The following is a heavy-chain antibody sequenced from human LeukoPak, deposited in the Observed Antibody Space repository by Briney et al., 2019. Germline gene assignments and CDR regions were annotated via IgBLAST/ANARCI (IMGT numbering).Heavy chain of an antibody. J-gene: IGHJ4*02. Sequence: PSETLSLTCSVSGGSIESYYWSWIRQPPGKGLEFIGYIAASGTTKHNPSLKSRVTLSMDTSKNQFSLKLRSVTAAGTAVYFCARFPYFEGFDYWGQGTQVIVSS. V-gene: IGHV4-4*08. CDR1: GGSIESYY. D-gene: IGHD3-9*01. CDR3: ARFPYFEGFDY. CDR2: IAASGTT.